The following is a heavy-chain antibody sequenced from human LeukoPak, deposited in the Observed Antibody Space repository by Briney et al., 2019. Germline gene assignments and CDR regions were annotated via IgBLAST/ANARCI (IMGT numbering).Heavy chain of an antibody. CDR2: IFYSGST. Sequence: YMSWIRQPPGKGLEWIGSIFYSGSTYYDPSLKSRVTISVDTSKTQFSLKLSSVTAADTAVYYCAKQQLVRCFDYWGQGTLVTVSS. V-gene: IGHV4-39*01. D-gene: IGHD6-13*01. J-gene: IGHJ4*02. CDR3: AKQQLVRCFDY. CDR1: Y.